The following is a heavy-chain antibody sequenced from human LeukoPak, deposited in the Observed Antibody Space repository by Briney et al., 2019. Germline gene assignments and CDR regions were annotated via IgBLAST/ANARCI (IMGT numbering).Heavy chain of an antibody. V-gene: IGHV1-2*02. J-gene: IGHJ4*02. CDR2: INPNSGGT. Sequence: ASVKVSCKASGGTFSSYAISWVRQAPGQGLEWMGWINPNSGGTNYAQKLQGRVTMTRDTSISTAYMELSRLRSDDTAVYYCARFDYYDFWSGYYPGLDYWGQGTLVTVSS. CDR1: GGTFSSYA. CDR3: ARFDYYDFWSGYYPGLDY. D-gene: IGHD3-3*01.